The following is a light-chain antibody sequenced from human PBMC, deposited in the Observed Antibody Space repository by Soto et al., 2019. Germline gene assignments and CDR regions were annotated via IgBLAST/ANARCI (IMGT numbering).Light chain of an antibody. Sequence: QSALIQPASVSGSPGQSITISCTGTSSDVGGSNYISWYQHHPHRAPKLLIYDVSYRPSGVSNRFSGSKSDNTASLTISGLQAEDEADYYCSSYTSSNTLEVFGIGTKVTVL. CDR3: SSYTSSNTLEV. CDR1: SSDVGGSNY. CDR2: DVS. V-gene: IGLV2-14*03. J-gene: IGLJ1*01.